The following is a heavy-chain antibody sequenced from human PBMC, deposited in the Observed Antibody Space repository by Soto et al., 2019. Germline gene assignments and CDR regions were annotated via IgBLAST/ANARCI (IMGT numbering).Heavy chain of an antibody. Sequence: TLSLTCAVSGVSISSGGYSWSWIRQPPGKGLEWIGYIYHSGSTYYNPSLKSRVTISVGRSKNQFSLKLSSVTAADTAVYYYARVPDRWGQGTLVTVSS. CDR1: GVSISSGGYS. D-gene: IGHD2-2*01. J-gene: IGHJ5*02. CDR3: ARVPDR. CDR2: IYHSGST. V-gene: IGHV4-30-2*01.